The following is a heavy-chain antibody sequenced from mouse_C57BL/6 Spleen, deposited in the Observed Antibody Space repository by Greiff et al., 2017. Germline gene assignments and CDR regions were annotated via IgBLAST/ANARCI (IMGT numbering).Heavy chain of an antibody. Sequence: VQLQQSGAELAKPGASVKLSCKASGYTFTSYWMHWVKQRPGQGLEWIGYINPSSGYTKYNQKFKDKATLPADKYSSTAYMQLSSLTYEDSAVYYCVPYGNYFDYWGQGTTLTVSS. CDR1: GYTFTSYW. J-gene: IGHJ2*01. CDR3: VPYGNYFDY. V-gene: IGHV1-7*01. D-gene: IGHD2-1*01. CDR2: INPSSGYT.